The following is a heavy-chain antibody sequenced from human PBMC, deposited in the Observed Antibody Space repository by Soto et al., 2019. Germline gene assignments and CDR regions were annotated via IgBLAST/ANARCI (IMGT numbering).Heavy chain of an antibody. Sequence: GGSLRRSCAASGFAFSSYGMSWVRQAPGKRLECFSALSGSGGSTYYADSVKGRFTISRDNSKNTLYLQMNSLRAEDTGVYYCAKDGNWNDVGGGFPKSKYYCYGMDVWGQGTTVTVSS. CDR3: AKDGNWNDVGGGFPKSKYYCYGMDV. D-gene: IGHD1-1*01. CDR1: GFAFSSYG. V-gene: IGHV3-23*01. CDR2: LSGSGGST. J-gene: IGHJ6*02.